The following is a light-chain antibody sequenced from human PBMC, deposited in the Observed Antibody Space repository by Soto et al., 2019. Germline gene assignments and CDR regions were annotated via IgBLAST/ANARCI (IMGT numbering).Light chain of an antibody. V-gene: IGKV1-5*03. J-gene: IGKJ1*01. CDR3: QHYNSPWT. CDR1: QSISSW. Sequence: DIQMTQSPSTLSASVGDRVTITCRASQSISSWLAWYQQKPGKAPKLLIYKASSLESGVPSRFSGSGSGTEFTLTISGLQPDDFATYYCQHYNSPWTFGQGTKVEIK. CDR2: KAS.